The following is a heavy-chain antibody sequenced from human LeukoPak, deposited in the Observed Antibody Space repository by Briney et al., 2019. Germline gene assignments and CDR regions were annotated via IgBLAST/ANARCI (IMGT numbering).Heavy chain of an antibody. J-gene: IGHJ4*02. CDR2: IYYSGST. V-gene: IGHV4-59*01. CDR1: GGSISSYY. CDR3: ARDGEYIDY. Sequence: SETLSLTCTGSGGSISSYYWSWIRQPPGKGLEWIAYIYYSGSTNYNPSLKSRVTISVDTSKNQFSLKLSSVTAADTAVYYCARDGEYIDYWGQGTLVTVSS. D-gene: IGHD3-10*01.